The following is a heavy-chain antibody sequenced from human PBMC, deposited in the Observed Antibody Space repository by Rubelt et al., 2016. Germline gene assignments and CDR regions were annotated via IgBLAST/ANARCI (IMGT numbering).Heavy chain of an antibody. Sequence: QVQLQESGPGLVKPSQTLSLTCTVSGGSISSGGYFWSWIRQHPGKGLEWIGYIYDSGSTYFNPSLKSRVMLSVDTSKNQFSLKLSSMTAADTAVYYCARVSPTAAGTPWVDYWGQGTLVTVSS. CDR3: ARVSPTAAGTPWVDY. J-gene: IGHJ4*02. CDR2: IYDSGST. CDR1: GGSISSGGYF. V-gene: IGHV4-31*03. D-gene: IGHD6-13*01.